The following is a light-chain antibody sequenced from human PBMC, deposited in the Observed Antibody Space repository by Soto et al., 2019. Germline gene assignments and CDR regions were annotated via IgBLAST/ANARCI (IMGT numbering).Light chain of an antibody. J-gene: IGKJ3*01. CDR3: QQRSNWPIFT. Sequence: EIVLTQSPGTLSLFPGERATLSCRASQSVSDFLAWYQQKPGQAPRLLIYDAAKRAPGIPARFSGSGSGTDFNLTISSLEPEDSEVYYCQQRSNWPIFTFGPGTKV. CDR1: QSVSDF. CDR2: DAA. V-gene: IGKV3-11*01.